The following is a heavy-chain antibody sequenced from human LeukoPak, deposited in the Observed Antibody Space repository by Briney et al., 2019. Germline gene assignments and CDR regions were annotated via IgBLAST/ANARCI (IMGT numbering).Heavy chain of an antibody. Sequence: GESLKISCKASGYSFTTYWIGWVRPMPGKGLEWMGIIYPGDSDTRYSPSFQGQVTISADKYISTAYLQWSSLKPSDTAMFYCARQPDSSGSPLYWGQGTLVSVSS. D-gene: IGHD3-22*01. CDR2: IYPGDSDT. V-gene: IGHV5-51*01. CDR1: GYSFTTYW. CDR3: ARQPDSSGSPLY. J-gene: IGHJ4*02.